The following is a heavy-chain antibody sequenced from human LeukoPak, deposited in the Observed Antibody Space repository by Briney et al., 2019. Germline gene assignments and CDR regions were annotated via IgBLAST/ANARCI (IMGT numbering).Heavy chain of an antibody. CDR2: IHHGGHT. Sequence: SETLSLTCTVSGGSITNDHWWSWVRQAPGKGLEWIGEIHHGGHTNYNPSLKSRVTISVDKSKNQFSLKLRSVSAADTAVYYCASMITFEGVIVDYWGQGTLVTVSS. D-gene: IGHD3-16*02. J-gene: IGHJ4*02. V-gene: IGHV4-4*02. CDR3: ASMITFEGVIVDY. CDR1: GGSITNDHW.